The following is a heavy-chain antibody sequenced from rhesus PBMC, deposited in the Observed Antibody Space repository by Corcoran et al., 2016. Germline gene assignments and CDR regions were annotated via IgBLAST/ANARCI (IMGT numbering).Heavy chain of an antibody. CDR2: IYGGRGST. CDR3: ARETGVLTALVDY. Sequence: QVQLQESGPGVVKPSETLSLTCAVSGGSISGYYLWSWIRQPPGKGLEWIGYIYGGRGSTSYNPSLKSRVIISIDTSKNQFSLKLSSVTAADTAVYYCARETGVLTALVDYWGQGVLVTVSS. V-gene: IGHV4S7*01. D-gene: IGHD2-15*01. CDR1: GGSISGYYL. J-gene: IGHJ4*01.